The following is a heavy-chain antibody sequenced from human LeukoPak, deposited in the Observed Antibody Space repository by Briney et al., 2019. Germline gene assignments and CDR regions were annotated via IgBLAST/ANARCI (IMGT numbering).Heavy chain of an antibody. CDR1: GGSFSGYY. J-gene: IGHJ4*02. V-gene: IGHV4-34*01. D-gene: IGHD1-26*01. CDR3: ASLRERSYYARGFDY. Sequence: SETLSLTCAVYGGSFSGYYWSWIRQPPGKGLEWIGEINHSGSTNYNPSLKSRVTISVDTSKNQISLKLSSVTAADTAVYHCASLRERSYYARGFDYWGRGTLVTVSS. CDR2: INHSGST.